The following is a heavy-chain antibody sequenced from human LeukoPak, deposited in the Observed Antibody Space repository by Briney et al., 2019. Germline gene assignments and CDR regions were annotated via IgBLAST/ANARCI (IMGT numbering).Heavy chain of an antibody. J-gene: IGHJ3*02. V-gene: IGHV3-69-1*01. Sequence: GGSLRLSCVASGFTFSSHSINWVRQAPGKGLEWIATVTSTDKIHYADSVKGRFTISRDNAENSVYLQMNSLRDEDTAVYSCARAQTLFWEFDGFDIWGRGTKVTVSS. D-gene: IGHD3-3*01. CDR3: ARAQTLFWEFDGFDI. CDR1: GFTFSSHS. CDR2: VTSTDKI.